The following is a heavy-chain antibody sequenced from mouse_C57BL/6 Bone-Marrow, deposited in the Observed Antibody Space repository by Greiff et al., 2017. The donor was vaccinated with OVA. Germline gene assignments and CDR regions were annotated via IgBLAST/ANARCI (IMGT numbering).Heavy chain of an antibody. V-gene: IGHV1-81*01. Sequence: VKLQESGAELARPGASVKLSCKASGYTFTSYGISWVKQRTGQGLEWIGEIYPRSGNTYYNEKFKGKATLTADKSSSTAYMELRSLTSEDSAVYFGARSYYSNYYFDYWGQGTTLTVSS. D-gene: IGHD2-5*01. CDR3: ARSYYSNYYFDY. CDR2: IYPRSGNT. J-gene: IGHJ2*01. CDR1: GYTFTSYG.